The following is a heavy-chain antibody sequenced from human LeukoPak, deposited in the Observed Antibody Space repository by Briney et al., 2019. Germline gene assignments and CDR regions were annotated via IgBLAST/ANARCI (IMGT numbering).Heavy chain of an antibody. D-gene: IGHD3-9*01. CDR2: TKHSGST. V-gene: IGHV4-34*01. Sequence: SETLSLTCAVYGGSFRGYYWSWIRQPPGKGLEWIGETKHSGSTNYNPSLKSRATISVDTSKNQFSLKLSSVTAADTAVYYCARNPVRYFDWWADYWGQGTLVTVSS. CDR1: GGSFRGYY. J-gene: IGHJ4*02. CDR3: ARNPVRYFDWWADY.